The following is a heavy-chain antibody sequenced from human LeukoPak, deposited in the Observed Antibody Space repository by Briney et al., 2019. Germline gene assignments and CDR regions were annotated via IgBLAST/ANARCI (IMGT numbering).Heavy chain of an antibody. CDR3: ARFPSYSSGFDY. CDR2: IIPIFGTA. Sequence: GSSVKVSCKASGGTFSSYAISWVRQAPGQGLEWMGGIIPIFGTANYAQKFQGRVTMTRDTSTSTVYMELSSLRSEDTAVYYCARFPSYSSGFDYWGQGTLVTVSS. D-gene: IGHD3-22*01. CDR1: GGTFSSYA. J-gene: IGHJ4*02. V-gene: IGHV1-69*05.